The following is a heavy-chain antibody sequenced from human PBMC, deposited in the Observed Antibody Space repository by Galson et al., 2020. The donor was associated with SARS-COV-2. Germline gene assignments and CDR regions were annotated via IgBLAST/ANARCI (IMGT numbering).Heavy chain of an antibody. CDR1: GGSVSSGAFS. CDR2: IYDSGNT. CDR3: ARGQHTELLTPFDF. D-gene: IGHD1-26*01. Sequence: PSETLSLTCAVSGGSVSSGAFSWTWIRQPPGKGLEWIGYIYDSGNTYYNPSLKSRVSISVDRSKNQFSLNLSSVTAADTAVYYCARGQHTELLTPFDFWGQGTLVTVSS. V-gene: IGHV4-30-2*01. J-gene: IGHJ4*02.